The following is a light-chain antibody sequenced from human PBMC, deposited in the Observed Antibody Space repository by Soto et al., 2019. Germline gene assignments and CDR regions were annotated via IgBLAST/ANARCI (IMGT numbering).Light chain of an antibody. CDR3: GTWDSSPT. CDR1: SSNIGNNY. Sequence: QSVLTQPPSVSAAPGQKVTISCSGSSSNIGNNYVSWYQQLPGTAPKLLIYENNKRPSGIPDRFSGSKSGTSATLGITGLQTGDEADYYCGTWDSSPTFGGGTKLTVL. J-gene: IGLJ2*01. V-gene: IGLV1-51*02. CDR2: ENN.